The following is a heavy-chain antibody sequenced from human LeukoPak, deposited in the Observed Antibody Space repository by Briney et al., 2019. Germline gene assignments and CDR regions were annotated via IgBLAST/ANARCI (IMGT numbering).Heavy chain of an antibody. Sequence: PGGALRLSCAASGFSFSHYGMHWLRQSPGKGLDWVAFTRYDGCNKDYTESVRGRFTIPRNNSKNTLYMQTNRLRADDIAIDYRLKDGVRFLVVCYYYMDVWGKGTTVTVSS. D-gene: IGHD2-8*02. CDR2: TRYDGCNK. CDR3: LKDGVRFLVVCYYYMDV. CDR1: GFSFSHYG. V-gene: IGHV3-30*02. J-gene: IGHJ6*03.